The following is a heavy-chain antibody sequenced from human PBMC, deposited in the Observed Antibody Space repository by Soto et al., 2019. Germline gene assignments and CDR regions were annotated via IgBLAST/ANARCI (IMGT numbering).Heavy chain of an antibody. V-gene: IGHV1-3*01. CDR1: GYSLSTYA. Sequence: ASVKVSCKASGYSLSTYAMHWVRQAPGQSLEWMGWINVGSGNKKYSPRFQDRVTISGDTSASTVFMELSSLRSEDTAVYYCAKAEGGRSWFDPWGQGTLVTVSS. CDR3: AKAEGGRSWFDP. D-gene: IGHD2-15*01. CDR2: INVGSGNK. J-gene: IGHJ5*02.